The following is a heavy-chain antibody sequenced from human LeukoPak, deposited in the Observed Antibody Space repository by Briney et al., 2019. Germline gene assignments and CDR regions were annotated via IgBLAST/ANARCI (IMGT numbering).Heavy chain of an antibody. J-gene: IGHJ5*02. D-gene: IGHD3-3*01. Sequence: SETLSLTCTVSGGSISSHYCSWIRQPPGKGLEWIGYIYYSGSTNYNPSLKSRVTISVDTSKNQFSLKLSSVTAADTAVYYCASYDFWSGNWFDPWGQGTLVTVSS. V-gene: IGHV4-59*11. CDR3: ASYDFWSGNWFDP. CDR2: IYYSGST. CDR1: GGSISSHY.